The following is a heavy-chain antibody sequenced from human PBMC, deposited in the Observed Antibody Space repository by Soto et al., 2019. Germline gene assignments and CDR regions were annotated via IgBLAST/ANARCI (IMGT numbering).Heavy chain of an antibody. D-gene: IGHD6-13*01. CDR1: GFTFSSYA. J-gene: IGHJ4*02. V-gene: IGHV3-30-3*01. CDR3: ARRWSTDY. Sequence: QVQLVESGGGVVQPGRSLRLSCAASGFTFSSYAMHWVRQAPGKGLEWVAVISYDGSNKYYADSVKGRFTISRDNSKNTLYLQMNSLRAEDTAVYYCARRWSTDYWGQGTLVTVSS. CDR2: ISYDGSNK.